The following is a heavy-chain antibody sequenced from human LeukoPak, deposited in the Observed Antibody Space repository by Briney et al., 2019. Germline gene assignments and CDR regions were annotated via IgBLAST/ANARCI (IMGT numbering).Heavy chain of an antibody. J-gene: IGHJ4*02. CDR3: VKDLTGGSYNLDY. Sequence: PVRSLTLSCAASVFTFRSYGMHALRQAPAKGRAGVAVISSDGSGKHYADSVKGRFTISRDNSKNTMYLQMNSLRAEDTALYYCVKDLTGGSYNLDYWGQGTLVTVSS. CDR2: ISSDGSGK. D-gene: IGHD1-26*01. V-gene: IGHV3-30*18. CDR1: VFTFRSYG.